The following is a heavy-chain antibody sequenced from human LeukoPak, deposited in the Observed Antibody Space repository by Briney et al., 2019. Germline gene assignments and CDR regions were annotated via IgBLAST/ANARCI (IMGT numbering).Heavy chain of an antibody. CDR1: GFTFSSYA. J-gene: IGHJ5*02. Sequence: GGSLRLSCAASGFTFSSYAMSWVRQAPGKGLEWVSAISGSGGSTYYADSVKGRFTISRDNSKNTLYLQMNSLRAEDTAVYYCAKDGAGNRPRLVTQQPNWFDPWGQGTLVTVSS. CDR3: AKDGAGNRPRLVTQQPNWFDP. V-gene: IGHV3-23*01. D-gene: IGHD4/OR15-4a*01. CDR2: ISGSGGST.